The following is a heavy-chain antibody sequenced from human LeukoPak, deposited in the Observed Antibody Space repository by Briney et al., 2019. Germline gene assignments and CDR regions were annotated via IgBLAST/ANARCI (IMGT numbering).Heavy chain of an antibody. Sequence: GGSLRLSCTASGFTFSRYSMHWVRQAPGKGREWVAVISYDGTNKYHADSVKGRFSISRDNSKNTQYLQMKGLRAEDTAVYYCARDSVWQLDLSPDDAFDIWGQGTMVTVSS. CDR1: GFTFSRYS. CDR2: ISYDGTNK. J-gene: IGHJ3*02. V-gene: IGHV3-30*04. CDR3: ARDSVWQLDLSPDDAFDI. D-gene: IGHD1-7*01.